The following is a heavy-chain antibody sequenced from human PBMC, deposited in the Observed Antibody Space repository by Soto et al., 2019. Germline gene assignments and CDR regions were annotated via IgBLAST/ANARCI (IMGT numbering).Heavy chain of an antibody. CDR1: GGSISSGGYY. CDR3: ARSSTSANYFDY. D-gene: IGHD2-2*01. CDR2: IYYSGSS. V-gene: IGHV4-31*03. J-gene: IGHJ4*02. Sequence: QVQLQESGPGLVKPSQTLSLTCTVSGGSISSGGYYWSWIRQHPGKGLEWIGYIYYSGSSYYNPSLKSRVTISVDTSKNQFSLKLSSVTAADTAVYYCARSSTSANYFDYWGQGTLVTVSS.